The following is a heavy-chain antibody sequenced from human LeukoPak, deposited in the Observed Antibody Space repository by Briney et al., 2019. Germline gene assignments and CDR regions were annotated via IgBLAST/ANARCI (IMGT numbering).Heavy chain of an antibody. CDR2: INHSGST. CDR3: ARRRPRFYYYMDV. D-gene: IGHD5-12*01. CDR1: GGSFSGYY. Sequence: SETLSLTCAVYGGSFSGYYWSWIRQPPGKGLEWIGEINHSGSTNYNPSLKSRVTISVDTSKNQFSLKLSSVTAADTAVYYCARRRPRFYYYMDVWGKGTTVTVSS. J-gene: IGHJ6*03. V-gene: IGHV4-34*01.